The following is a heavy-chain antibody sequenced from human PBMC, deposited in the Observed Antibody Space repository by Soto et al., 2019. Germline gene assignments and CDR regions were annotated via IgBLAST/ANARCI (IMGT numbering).Heavy chain of an antibody. J-gene: IGHJ6*02. CDR2: INPSGGST. D-gene: IGHD5-18*01. CDR3: ARDNTAMVYRDYYYYYGMDV. V-gene: IGHV1-46*01. Sequence: ASVKVSCKASGYTFTSYYMHWVRQAPGQGLEWMGIINPSGGSTSYAQKFQGRVTMTRDTSTSTVYMELSSLRSEDTAVYYCARDNTAMVYRDYYYYYGMDVWGQGTTVTVSS. CDR1: GYTFTSYY.